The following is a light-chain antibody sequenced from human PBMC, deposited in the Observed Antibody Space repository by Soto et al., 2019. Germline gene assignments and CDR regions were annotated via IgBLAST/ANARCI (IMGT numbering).Light chain of an antibody. CDR1: QNIHTW. V-gene: IGKV1-5*03. CDR3: QQYNSYWT. J-gene: IGKJ1*01. Sequence: DIQMSQSPSTLSASVGDRVTITCRASQNIHTWLAWYQQKPGEAPKLLIYKASSLESGVPSRFSGSGSETEFTLTISSLQPDDFATYYCQQYNSYWTFGQGTKVDIK. CDR2: KAS.